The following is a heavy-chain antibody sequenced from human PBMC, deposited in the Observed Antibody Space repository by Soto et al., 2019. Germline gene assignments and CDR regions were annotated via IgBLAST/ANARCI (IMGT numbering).Heavy chain of an antibody. J-gene: IGHJ6*02. CDR3: ARDKDRQQLGGNYYYILDV. CDR2: LMPIFRTP. Sequence: QVQLEQSGAEVKKPGSSVKVSCKASGGTFSNSAISWVRPAPGQGLEWMGGLMPIFRTPDYAQKFQGRVTVTADESTSTAYMELSGLRSDDTAVYYCARDKDRQQLGGNYYYILDVWGQGTTVTVSS. D-gene: IGHD3-3*02. V-gene: IGHV1-69*12. CDR1: GGTFSNSA.